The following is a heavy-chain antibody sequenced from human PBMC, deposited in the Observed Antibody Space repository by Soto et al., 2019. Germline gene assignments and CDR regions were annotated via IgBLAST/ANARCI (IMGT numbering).Heavy chain of an antibody. CDR3: ARGDDYRYYYYCYGMDV. J-gene: IGHJ6*02. CDR1: GGTFSSYT. Sequence: ASVKVSCKASGGTFSSYTISWVRQAPGQGLEWMGRIIPILGIANYAQKFQGRVTITADKSTSTAYMELRSLRSDDTAVYYCARGDDYRYYYYCYGMDVWGQGTTVTVSS. D-gene: IGHD4-4*01. V-gene: IGHV1-69*02. CDR2: IIPILGIA.